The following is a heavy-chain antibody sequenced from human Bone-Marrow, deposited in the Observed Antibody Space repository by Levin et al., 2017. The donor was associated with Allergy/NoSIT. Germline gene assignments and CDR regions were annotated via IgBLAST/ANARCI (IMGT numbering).Heavy chain of an antibody. CDR1: GYRFTSFG. Sequence: VASVKVSCKASGYRFTSFGISWVRQAPGQGLEWMGWISGYNGNTKYAQRLQGRVTMTTDTSTATAYMDLRSLRSDDTAVYYCARDVGIGDYPDHVEFWGQGTLVTVSS. J-gene: IGHJ4*02. V-gene: IGHV1-18*01. CDR3: ARDVGIGDYPDHVEF. D-gene: IGHD4-17*01. CDR2: ISGYNGNT.